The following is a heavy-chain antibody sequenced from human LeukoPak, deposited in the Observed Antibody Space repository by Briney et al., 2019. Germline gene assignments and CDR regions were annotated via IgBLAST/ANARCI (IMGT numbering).Heavy chain of an antibody. CDR2: IYGGANP. J-gene: IGHJ4*02. CDR1: GFSVSSAF. D-gene: IGHD4-11*01. Sequence: GGSLRLSCVAPGFSVSSAFMSWVRQAPGKGLEWVSLIYGGANPYYADSVRGRFTISRDDAKNTLYLQMDSLRADDTAVYYCATDLDYTFDYWGRGTLVTVSS. CDR3: ATDLDYTFDY. V-gene: IGHV3-66*01.